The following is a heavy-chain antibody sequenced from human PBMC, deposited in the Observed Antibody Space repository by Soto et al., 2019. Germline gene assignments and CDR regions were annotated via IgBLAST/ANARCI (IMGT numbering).Heavy chain of an antibody. CDR3: AREGDCSSTSCYGEYYYYGMDV. Sequence: GASVKVSCKASGGTFSSYAISWVRQAPGQGLEWMGGIIPIFGTANYAQKFQGRVTITADESTSTAYMELSSLRSEDTAVYYCAREGDCSSTSCYGEYYYYGMDVWGQGTTVTVSS. D-gene: IGHD2-2*01. CDR2: IIPIFGTA. V-gene: IGHV1-69*13. CDR1: GGTFSSYA. J-gene: IGHJ6*02.